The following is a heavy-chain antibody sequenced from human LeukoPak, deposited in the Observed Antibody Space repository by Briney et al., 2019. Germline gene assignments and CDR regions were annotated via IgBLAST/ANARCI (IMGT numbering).Heavy chain of an antibody. CDR2: INQDGSEK. V-gene: IGHV3-7*01. CDR1: GLTFRRYW. Sequence: GGSLRLSCVASGLTFRRYWMSWVRQAPGKGLEWVANINQDGSEKYYVDSVKGRFTISRDNSKNSLYLQMSSLRAEDAAVYYCATDPRPDSVNFLGFDYWGQGTLVTVSS. CDR3: ATDPRPDSVNFLGFDY. J-gene: IGHJ4*02. D-gene: IGHD3-3*01.